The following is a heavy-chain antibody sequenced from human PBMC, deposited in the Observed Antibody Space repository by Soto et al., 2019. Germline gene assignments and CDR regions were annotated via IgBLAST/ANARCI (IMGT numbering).Heavy chain of an antibody. Sequence: ASVKVSCKASGYTFTSYDINWVRQATGQGLEWMGWMNANSGNTGYAQKLQGRVTMTTDTSTSTAYMELRSLRSDDTAVYYCARFLTVDTAMVSWFDPWGQRTLVTGSS. V-gene: IGHV1-8*01. D-gene: IGHD5-18*01. CDR1: GYTFTSYD. J-gene: IGHJ5*02. CDR3: ARFLTVDTAMVSWFDP. CDR2: MNANSGNT.